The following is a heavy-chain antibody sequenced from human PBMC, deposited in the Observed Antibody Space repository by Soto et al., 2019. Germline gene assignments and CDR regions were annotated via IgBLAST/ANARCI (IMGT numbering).Heavy chain of an antibody. CDR3: AHSCPIAAAGIPHY. Sequence: GSGPTLVNPTQTLTLTCSFSGFSLSTSGMGVGWIRQPPGKALEWLALIYWDDDKRYSPSLKTRLTITKDTSKNQVVLTMTNMDPVDTATYYCAHSCPIAAAGIPHYWGQGTLVTVS. V-gene: IGHV2-5*02. D-gene: IGHD6-13*01. J-gene: IGHJ4*02. CDR2: IYWDDDK. CDR1: GFSLSTSGMG.